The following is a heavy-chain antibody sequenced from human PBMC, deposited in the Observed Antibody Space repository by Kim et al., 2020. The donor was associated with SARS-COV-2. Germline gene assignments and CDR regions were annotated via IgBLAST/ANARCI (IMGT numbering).Heavy chain of an antibody. J-gene: IGHJ5*02. V-gene: IGHV3-30*02. Sequence: GGSLRLSCTAASGFTFDKYGVHWVRQAPGKGLEWVALIWADGSRQSFGDSVRGRFTISRDNSRNTVYLQMNNLRPEDTAVYYCATLRFSNSVGGLAPWGQGTLVTVSS. CDR3: ATLRFSNSVGGLAP. CDR1: GFTFDKYG. CDR2: IWADGSRQ. D-gene: IGHD4-4*01.